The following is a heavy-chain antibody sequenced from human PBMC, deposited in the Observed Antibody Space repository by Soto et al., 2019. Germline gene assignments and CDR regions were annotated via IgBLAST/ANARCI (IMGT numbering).Heavy chain of an antibody. CDR2: ISSSSSYI. CDR1: GFTCSSYS. V-gene: IGHV3-21*01. D-gene: IGHD6-6*01. Sequence: EVQLVESGGGLVKPGGSLRLSCAASGFTCSSYSMNWVRQAPGKGLEWVSSISSSSSYIYYADSVKVRFTISRDNAKNSLYLKMNSLRAEDTAVYYCARWFSSSRLSDYWGKGTLVTVSS. J-gene: IGHJ4*02. CDR3: ARWFSSSRLSDY.